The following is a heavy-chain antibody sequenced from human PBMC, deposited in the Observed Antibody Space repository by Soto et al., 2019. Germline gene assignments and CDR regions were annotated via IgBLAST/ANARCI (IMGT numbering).Heavy chain of an antibody. J-gene: IGHJ4*02. V-gene: IGHV3-23*01. CDR1: GFTFSKFA. CDR2: ISGRDGST. CDR3: AKEESAFRSGYQSFAS. Sequence: QLLESGGGLVQPGGSLRLSCAASGFTFSKFALSWVRQAPGKGLEWVSGISGRDGSTYYADSVKGRFTISRDNSWNTLYLDMVSLRAEDSAVYYCAKEESAFRSGYQSFASGGKGTLVTVS. D-gene: IGHD3-3*01.